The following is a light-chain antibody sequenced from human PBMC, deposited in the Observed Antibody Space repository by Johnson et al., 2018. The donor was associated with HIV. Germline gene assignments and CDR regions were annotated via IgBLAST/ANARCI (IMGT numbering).Light chain of an antibody. CDR1: NSNFGNYY. Sequence: QSVLTQPPSVSAAPGQKVTISCSGNNSNFGNYYLSWYQHIPGTAPKLLIYDNNKRPSGIPDRFSGSKSGTSATLDITGLQTGDEGDYCCGSWDNTLSVFVCGAGTKVTV. CDR3: GSWDNTLSVFV. V-gene: IGLV1-51*01. J-gene: IGLJ1*01. CDR2: DNN.